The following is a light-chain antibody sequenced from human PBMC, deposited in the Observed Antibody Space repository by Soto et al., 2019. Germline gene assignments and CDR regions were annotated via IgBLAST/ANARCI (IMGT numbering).Light chain of an antibody. Sequence: EIVMTQSPATLSVSPGERATLSCRASQSVSSNLAWYQQKPGQAPRLLIYGASTRATGIPARFSGSGSGTEFTLTIRSLQSEDFAVYYCKQYNNWPGTFGQGTKVDNK. CDR3: KQYNNWPGT. V-gene: IGKV3-15*01. J-gene: IGKJ1*01. CDR2: GAS. CDR1: QSVSSN.